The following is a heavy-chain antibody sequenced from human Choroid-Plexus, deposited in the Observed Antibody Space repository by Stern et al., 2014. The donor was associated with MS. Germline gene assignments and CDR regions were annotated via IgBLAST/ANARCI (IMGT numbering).Heavy chain of an antibody. Sequence: VQLVESGGGVVQPGRPLRLSCVASGFTFGSCAMHWVRQAPGKGLEWVAGVSYDGSTKYYADSGKGRFTISRENAQNTLYKQMSSLRPEDTAVYYCAKDRQYLTYFFDHWGQGSLVTVSS. CDR3: AKDRQYLTYFFDH. CDR1: GFTFGSCA. V-gene: IGHV3-30*18. D-gene: IGHD2/OR15-2a*01. CDR2: VSYDGSTK. J-gene: IGHJ5*02.